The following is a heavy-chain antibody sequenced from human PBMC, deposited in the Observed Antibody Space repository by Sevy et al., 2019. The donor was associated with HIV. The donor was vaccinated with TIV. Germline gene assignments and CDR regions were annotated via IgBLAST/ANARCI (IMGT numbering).Heavy chain of an antibody. J-gene: IGHJ4*02. D-gene: IGHD6-19*01. CDR2: ISGSGGST. Sequence: GGSLRLSCAASGFTFSSYWMHWVRQAPGKGLEWVSGISGSGGSTYYADSVKGRFTISRDNSKNTLYLQMNSLRAEDTALYYCAKDIDSSGYYYFDYWGQGTLVTVSS. V-gene: IGHV3-23*01. CDR1: GFTFSSYW. CDR3: AKDIDSSGYYYFDY.